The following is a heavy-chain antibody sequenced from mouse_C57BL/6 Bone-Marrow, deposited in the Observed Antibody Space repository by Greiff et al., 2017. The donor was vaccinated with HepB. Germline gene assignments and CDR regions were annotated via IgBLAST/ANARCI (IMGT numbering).Heavy chain of an antibody. Sequence: DVKLVESGGDLVKPGGSLKLSCAASGFTFSSYGMSWVRQTPDKRLEWVATISSGGSYTYYPDSVKGRFTISRDNAKNTLYLQMSSLKSEDTAMYYCARLSYYYGSSYYWYFDVWGTGTTVTVSS. J-gene: IGHJ1*03. CDR2: ISSGGSYT. D-gene: IGHD1-1*01. CDR1: GFTFSSYG. V-gene: IGHV5-6*02. CDR3: ARLSYYYGSSYYWYFDV.